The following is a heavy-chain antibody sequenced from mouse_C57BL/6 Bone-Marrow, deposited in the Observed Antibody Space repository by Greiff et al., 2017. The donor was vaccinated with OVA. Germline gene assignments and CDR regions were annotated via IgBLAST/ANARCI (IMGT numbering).Heavy chain of an antibody. CDR1: GYTFTSYW. D-gene: IGHD1-1*01. CDR3: TVQVITTVVDWYFDV. CDR2: IYPGNSDT. V-gene: IGHV1-5*01. J-gene: IGHJ1*03. Sequence: VQLQQSGTVLARPGASVKMSCKTSGYTFTSYWMHWVKQRPGQGLEWIGAIYPGNSDTSYNQQFKGKAKLTAVTSASTAYMELSSLTNEDSAVYYCTVQVITTVVDWYFDVWGTGTTVTVSS.